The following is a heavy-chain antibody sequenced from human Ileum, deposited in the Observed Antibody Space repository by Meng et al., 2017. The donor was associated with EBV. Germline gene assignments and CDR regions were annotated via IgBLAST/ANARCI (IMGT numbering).Heavy chain of an antibody. CDR3: ARRPTGIDY. V-gene: IGHV4-34*12. CDR1: GGSLSGAY. Sequence: QVQIPQWGAGRLKPSETLSLPCAVNGGSLSGAYWNWIRQPPGKGLEWIGEIIHGGSPSYNPSLKSRVTISIDTSKNQLSLMLSSVTAADTAVYYCARRPTGIDYWGQGTLVTVSS. CDR2: IIHGGSP. J-gene: IGHJ4*02. D-gene: IGHD2-8*02.